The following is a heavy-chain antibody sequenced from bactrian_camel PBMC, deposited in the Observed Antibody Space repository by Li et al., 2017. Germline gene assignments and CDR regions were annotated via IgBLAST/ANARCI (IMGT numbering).Heavy chain of an antibody. J-gene: IGHJ6*01. CDR3: AARGPYCYTKLSVRDFTY. V-gene: IGHV3S40*01. D-gene: IGHD2*01. Sequence: VQLVESGGGSVQAGGSLRLSCVAPLSTYSGNCVGWFRQAPGKEREGVAFIYTGTTSTYYADSVKGRFILSEDSAKNTVYLQMNSLTPEDTAMYYCAARGPYCYTKLSVRDFTYWGQGTQVTVS. CDR2: IYTGTTST. CDR1: LSTYSGNC.